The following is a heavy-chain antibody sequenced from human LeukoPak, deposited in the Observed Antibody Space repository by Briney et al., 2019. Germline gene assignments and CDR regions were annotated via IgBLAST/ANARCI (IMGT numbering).Heavy chain of an antibody. Sequence: ASVKVSCKASGYTFTSYGISWVRQAPGQGLEWMGWISAYNGNTNYAQKLQGRVTMTTDTSTSTAYMELRSLRSDDTAVYYCARSDDNLRYFDWLNYYYGMDVWGQGTTVTVSS. V-gene: IGHV1-18*01. CDR3: ARSDDNLRYFDWLNYYYGMDV. D-gene: IGHD3-9*01. CDR1: GYTFTSYG. CDR2: ISAYNGNT. J-gene: IGHJ6*02.